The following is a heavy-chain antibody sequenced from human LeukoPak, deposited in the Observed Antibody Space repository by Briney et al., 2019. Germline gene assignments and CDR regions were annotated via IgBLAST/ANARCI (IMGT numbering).Heavy chain of an antibody. V-gene: IGHV1-2*02. CDR1: GYTFTCYY. J-gene: IGHJ4*02. Sequence: GASVEVSCKASGYTFTCYYMHWVRQAPGQGVEWMGWLNPNSGGTNYAQKFQGRVTMTRDTSISTAYMELSRLRSDDTAVYYCARSVHIVVVTAIGYWGQGTLVTVSS. CDR3: ARSVHIVVVTAIGY. CDR2: LNPNSGGT. D-gene: IGHD2-21*02.